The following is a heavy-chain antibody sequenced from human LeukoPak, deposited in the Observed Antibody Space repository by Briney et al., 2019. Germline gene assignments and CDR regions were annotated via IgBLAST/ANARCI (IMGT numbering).Heavy chain of an antibody. Sequence: GGSLRLSCAASGFTFSSYSMNWVRQAPGKGLEWVSSISSSSGYIYYADSVKGRFTISRDNAKNSLYLQMNSQRAEDTAVYYCARINRLTIFGVVDYYGMDVWGQGTTVTVSS. V-gene: IGHV3-21*01. CDR1: GFTFSSYS. CDR3: ARINRLTIFGVVDYYGMDV. J-gene: IGHJ6*02. CDR2: ISSSSGYI. D-gene: IGHD3-3*01.